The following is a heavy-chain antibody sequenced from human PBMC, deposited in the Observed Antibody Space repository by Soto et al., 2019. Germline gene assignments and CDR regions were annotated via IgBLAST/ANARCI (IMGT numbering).Heavy chain of an antibody. V-gene: IGHV4-30-2*01. D-gene: IGHD3-10*01. CDR3: ARDLSEGESYNWFDP. J-gene: IGHJ5*02. CDR1: GVSISSGGYS. Sequence: SETLSLTCAVSGVSISSGGYSWSWIRQPPGKGLEWIGYIYHSGSTYYNPSLKSRVTISVDRPKNQFSLKLSSVTAADTAVYYCARDLSEGESYNWFDPWGQGTLVTVSS. CDR2: IYHSGST.